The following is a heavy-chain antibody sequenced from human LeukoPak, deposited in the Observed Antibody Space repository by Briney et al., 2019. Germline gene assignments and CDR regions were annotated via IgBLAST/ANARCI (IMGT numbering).Heavy chain of an antibody. CDR3: AKVVMATAGFDY. J-gene: IGHJ4*02. CDR1: GLTFSSYG. CDR2: ISYDGSNK. Sequence: PGRSLRLSCAASGLTFSSYGMHWVRQAPGKGLEWVAVISYDGSNKYYADSVKGRFTISRDNSKNTLYLQMNSLRAEDTAVYYCAKVVMATAGFDYWGQGTLVTVSS. D-gene: IGHD5-24*01. V-gene: IGHV3-30*18.